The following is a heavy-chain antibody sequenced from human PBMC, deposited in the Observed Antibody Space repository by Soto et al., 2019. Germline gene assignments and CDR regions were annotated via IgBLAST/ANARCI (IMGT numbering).Heavy chain of an antibody. CDR2: IYSSGRT. J-gene: IGHJ4*02. CDR3: ARGSYGSGSPPFDD. CDR1: GGSISSGPCY. D-gene: IGHD3-10*01. Sequence: SETLSLTCTVSGGSISSGPCYWSWIRQHPGKDLEWIGYIYSSGRTYYNPSLKNRVTISIDTSKNQFSLDLSSVTAADSAVYYCARGSYGSGSPPFDDRGQGTLVTVSS. V-gene: IGHV4-31*03.